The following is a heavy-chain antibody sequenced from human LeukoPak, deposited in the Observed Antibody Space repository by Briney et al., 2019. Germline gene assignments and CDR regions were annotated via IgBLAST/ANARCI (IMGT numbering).Heavy chain of an antibody. CDR3: ARGPTDYYDSSGNLDY. D-gene: IGHD3-22*01. V-gene: IGHV4-34*01. CDR1: DGSITTYY. Sequence: SETLSLTCTVSDGSITTYYWTWLRQPPGKGLEWIGEINHSGSTNYNPSLKSRVTISVDTSKNQFSLKLSSVTAADTAVYYCARGPTDYYDSSGNLDYWGQGTLVTVSS. J-gene: IGHJ4*02. CDR2: INHSGST.